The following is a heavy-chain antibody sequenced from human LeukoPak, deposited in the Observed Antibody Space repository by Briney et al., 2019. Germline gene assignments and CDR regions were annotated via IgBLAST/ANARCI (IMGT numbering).Heavy chain of an antibody. Sequence: GGSLRLSCAASGFTFSSYAMTWVRQTPGKGLEWVSAIGDSGGSTYHADSVKGRFTISRDNSMNTLYLQMNSLKAEDTALYYCAKGRGLVSPDDHWGQGTLVTVSS. CDR1: GFTFSSYA. CDR3: AKGRGLVSPDDH. V-gene: IGHV3-23*01. D-gene: IGHD6-19*01. J-gene: IGHJ4*02. CDR2: IGDSGGST.